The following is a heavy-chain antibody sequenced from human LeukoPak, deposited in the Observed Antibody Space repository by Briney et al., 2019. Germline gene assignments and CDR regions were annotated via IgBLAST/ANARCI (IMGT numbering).Heavy chain of an antibody. CDR2: ISSSSTYI. D-gene: IGHD2-2*01. Sequence: GGSLRLSCAASGFTFSGYSMNWVRQAPGKGLEWVSSISSSSTYIHYADSVKGRFTISRDNAKNSLYLQMNSLRAEDTAVYHCARTPGYCSSSSCYSYYFDYWGQGTLVTVSS. J-gene: IGHJ4*02. CDR1: GFTFSGYS. V-gene: IGHV3-21*01. CDR3: ARTPGYCSSSSCYSYYFDY.